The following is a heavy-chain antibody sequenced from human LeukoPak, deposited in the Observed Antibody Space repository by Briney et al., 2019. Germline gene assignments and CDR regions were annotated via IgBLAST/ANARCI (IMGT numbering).Heavy chain of an antibody. J-gene: IGHJ4*02. CDR1: GYTFTSYW. V-gene: IGHV5-51*01. CDR2: IYPGDSDT. CDR3: ATSNLTYDFWSGYYFDY. D-gene: IGHD3-3*01. Sequence: GESLKISCMGFGYTFTSYWIGWVRQMPGKGLEWMGIIYPGDSDTRYRPSFQGQVTISADKSISTAYLQWSSLKASDTAMYYCATSNLTYDFWSGYYFDYWGQGTLVTVSS.